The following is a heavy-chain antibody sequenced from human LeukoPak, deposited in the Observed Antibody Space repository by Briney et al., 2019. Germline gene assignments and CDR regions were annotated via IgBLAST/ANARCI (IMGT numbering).Heavy chain of an antibody. CDR1: GFTFRTLA. CDR2: ISAGGST. J-gene: IGHJ3*01. V-gene: IGHV3-23*01. D-gene: IGHD2-21*01. CDR3: ARDQVGVTWPIHGGS. Sequence: AGGSLSLSVPASGFTFRTLALTWDGPVPGKGLEWASAISAGGSTYYADSVKGRFTISRDNAKSTLYLQMNSLRAEDTAVYYCARDQVGVTWPIHGGSWGQGTMVIVSS.